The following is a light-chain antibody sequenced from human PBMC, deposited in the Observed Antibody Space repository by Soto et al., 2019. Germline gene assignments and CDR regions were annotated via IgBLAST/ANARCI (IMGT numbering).Light chain of an antibody. J-gene: IGLJ2*01. Sequence: QLVLTQSPSASASLGASVKLTCTLSSGHSSYAIAWHQQQPEKGPRYLMKLNSDGSHSKGDGIPDRFSGSSSGAERYLTISSRQSEDEADYYYQTWGTGIVVFGGGTKLTVL. CDR3: QTWGTGIVV. V-gene: IGLV4-69*01. CDR1: SGHSSYA. CDR2: LNSDGSH.